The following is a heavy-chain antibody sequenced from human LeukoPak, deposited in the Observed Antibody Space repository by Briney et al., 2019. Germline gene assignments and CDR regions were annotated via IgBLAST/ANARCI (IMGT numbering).Heavy chain of an antibody. CDR3: ASYYYDSSGSPIDY. Sequence: GGSLRLSCAASGFTFSSYGMHWVRQAPGKGLEWVAVISYDGSNKYYADSVKGRFTISRDNSKNTLYLQMNSLRAEDTAVYYCASYYYDSSGSPIDYWGQGTLVTVSS. CDR2: ISYDGSNK. D-gene: IGHD3-22*01. CDR1: GFTFSSYG. V-gene: IGHV3-30*03. J-gene: IGHJ4*02.